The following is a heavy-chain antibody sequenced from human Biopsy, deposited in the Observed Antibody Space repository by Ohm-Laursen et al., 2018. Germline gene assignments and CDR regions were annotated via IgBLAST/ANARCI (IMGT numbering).Heavy chain of an antibody. CDR3: ARHSLDDFWSGAHYYFDY. D-gene: IGHD3-3*01. V-gene: IGHV4-39*01. J-gene: IGHJ4*02. Sequence: PGTLSLTCTVSGGSVSSNVAYWAWIRQPPGKGLESIGSIFYSGITYYNPSLESRVTVSVDTSKNQFHLRLTSMSASDTAVYYCARHSLDDFWSGAHYYFDYWGLGTLVTVSS. CDR1: GGSVSSNVAY. CDR2: IFYSGIT.